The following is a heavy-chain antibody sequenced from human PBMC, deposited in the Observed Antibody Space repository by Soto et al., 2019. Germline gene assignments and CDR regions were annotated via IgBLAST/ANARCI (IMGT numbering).Heavy chain of an antibody. D-gene: IGHD1-7*01. Sequence: GASVKVSCKASGGTFSSYAISWVRQAPGQGLEWMGGIIPIFGTANYAQKFQGRVTITADESTSTAYMELSSLRSEDTAVYYCARGGELRGVWWFDPWGQGTLVTVSS. CDR3: ARGGELRGVWWFDP. CDR2: IIPIFGTA. J-gene: IGHJ5*02. V-gene: IGHV1-69*13. CDR1: GGTFSSYA.